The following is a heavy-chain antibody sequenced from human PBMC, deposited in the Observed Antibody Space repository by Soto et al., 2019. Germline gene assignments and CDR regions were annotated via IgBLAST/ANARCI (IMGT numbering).Heavy chain of an antibody. J-gene: IGHJ4*02. Sequence: GGSLRLSCAASGFTFRSYSINWVRQAPGKGLEWVSSISGSSSFIYYADSVKGRFTIFRDNAKNSLYLQMNSLRAEDTAVYYCARDWSSSDWFPHIDYWGQGTLVTVSS. CDR2: ISGSSSFI. V-gene: IGHV3-21*06. D-gene: IGHD6-19*01. CDR3: ARDWSSSDWFPHIDY. CDR1: GFTFRSYS.